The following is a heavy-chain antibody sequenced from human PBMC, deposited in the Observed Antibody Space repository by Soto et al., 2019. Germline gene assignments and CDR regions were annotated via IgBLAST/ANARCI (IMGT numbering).Heavy chain of an antibody. J-gene: IGHJ3*02. Sequence: GASVKVSWKASGYTFTSYAMHWVRQAPGQRLEWMGWINAGNGNTKYSQKFQGRVTITRDTSASTAYMELSSLRSEDTAVYYCGREVFGSGSYYNVVPIWGQGTMVTVSS. CDR1: GYTFTSYA. CDR3: GREVFGSGSYYNVVPI. D-gene: IGHD3-10*01. V-gene: IGHV1-3*01. CDR2: INAGNGNT.